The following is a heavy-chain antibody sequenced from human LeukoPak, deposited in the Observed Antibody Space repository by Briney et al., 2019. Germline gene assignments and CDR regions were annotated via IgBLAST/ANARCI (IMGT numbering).Heavy chain of an antibody. CDR1: GFTFSSYS. V-gene: IGHV3-48*02. D-gene: IGHD3-22*01. J-gene: IGHJ4*02. CDR2: IGGSI. Sequence: GSLRLSCAASGFTFSSYSMNWVRQAPGKGLEWVSYIGGSISYADSVKGRFTISRDNAKSSLFLQMNSLRDEDTAVYYCARNHPDDSSGYYSGDYFDYWGQGTLVTVSS. CDR3: ARNHPDDSSGYYSGDYFDY.